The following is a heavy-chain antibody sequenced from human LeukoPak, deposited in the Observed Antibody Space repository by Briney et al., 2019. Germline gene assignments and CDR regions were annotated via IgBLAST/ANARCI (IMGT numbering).Heavy chain of an antibody. CDR2: IYYSGGT. CDR3: ARLFYYYDSSGQLEDGFDI. V-gene: IGHV4-31*03. Sequence: SQTLSLTCTVSGGSISSGGYYWSWIRQHPGTGLEWIGYIYYSGGTYYNPSLKSRVTISVDTSKNQFSLKLSSVTAADTAIYYCARLFYYYDSSGQLEDGFDIWGQGTMVTVSS. CDR1: GGSISSGGYY. D-gene: IGHD3-22*01. J-gene: IGHJ3*02.